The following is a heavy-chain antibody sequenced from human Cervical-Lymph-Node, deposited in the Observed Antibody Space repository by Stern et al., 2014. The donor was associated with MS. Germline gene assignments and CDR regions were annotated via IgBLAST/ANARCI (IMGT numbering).Heavy chain of an antibody. CDR1: GYIFTSDD. V-gene: IGHV1-8*01. CDR2: INPDSGDT. J-gene: IGHJ5*02. CDR3: TKAWES. D-gene: IGHD1-26*01. Sequence: VQLVESGAEVKKPGASVKVSCKASGYIFTSDDINWVREASGQGLEWMASINPDSGDTGSAKTVQGGVTLTRATSIDKASMEMTSLTSDDTAVYYCTKAWESWGQGTLITVSS.